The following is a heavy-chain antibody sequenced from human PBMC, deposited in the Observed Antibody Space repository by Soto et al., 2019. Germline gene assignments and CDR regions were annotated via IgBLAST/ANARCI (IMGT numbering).Heavy chain of an antibody. Sequence: QTGGSLRLSCAASKFTFSGSAIHWVRQASGKGLEWVGRIRSKANSYATAYVASVKGRFTISRDDSKNTAYLQMNSLKTEDTAVYYCSRQYGSGSYSAFDIWGQGTMVTVSS. CDR2: IRSKANSYAT. J-gene: IGHJ3*02. D-gene: IGHD3-10*01. CDR1: KFTFSGSA. V-gene: IGHV3-73*01. CDR3: SRQYGSGSYSAFDI.